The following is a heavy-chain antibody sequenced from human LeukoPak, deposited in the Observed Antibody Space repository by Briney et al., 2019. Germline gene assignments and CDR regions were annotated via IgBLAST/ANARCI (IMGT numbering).Heavy chain of an antibody. V-gene: IGHV3-7*03. CDR2: IKLDGSEK. J-gene: IGHJ4*02. CDR3: ARRYFDY. Sequence: GGSLRLSCAASGFTFSSYSMNWVRQAPGKGLEWVANIKLDGSEKYYVDSVKGRFTISRDNAKNSLYLEMNSLRAEDTAVYYCARRYFDYWGQGTLVTVSS. CDR1: GFTFSSYS.